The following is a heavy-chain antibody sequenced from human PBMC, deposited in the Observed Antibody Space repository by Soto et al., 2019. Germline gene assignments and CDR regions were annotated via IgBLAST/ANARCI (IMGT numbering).Heavy chain of an antibody. J-gene: IGHJ6*02. CDR2: IIPIFGTA. CDR3: ARGRRSSGYWVGSYYYGMDV. D-gene: IGHD3-22*01. Sequence: SVKVSSKASGGTFSSYSISWVRQAPGQGLEWMGGIIPIFGTANYAQKFQGRVTITADESTSTAYMELSSLRSEDTAVYYCARGRRSSGYWVGSYYYGMDVWGQGTTVTVSS. CDR1: GGTFSSYS. V-gene: IGHV1-69*13.